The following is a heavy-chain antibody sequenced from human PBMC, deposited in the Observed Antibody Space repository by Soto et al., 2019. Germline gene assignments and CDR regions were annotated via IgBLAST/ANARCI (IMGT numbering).Heavy chain of an antibody. CDR1: GFTFSSYA. J-gene: IGHJ6*02. CDR2: ISYDGSNK. CDR3: ARDLLNYDFWSGYYSYGMDV. V-gene: IGHV3-30-3*01. Sequence: PWGSLRLSCAASGFTFSSYAMHWVRQAPGKGLEWVAVISYDGSNKYYADSVKGRFTISRDNSKNTLYLQMNSLRAEDTAVYYCARDLLNYDFWSGYYSYGMDVWGQGTTVTVSS. D-gene: IGHD3-3*01.